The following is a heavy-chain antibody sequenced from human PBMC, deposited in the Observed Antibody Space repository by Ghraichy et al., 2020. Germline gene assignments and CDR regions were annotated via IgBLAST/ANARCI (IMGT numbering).Heavy chain of an antibody. CDR2: IYYSGST. CDR3: ARNQAGSGYFDY. Sequence: SETLSLTCTVSGGSVSSGSYYWSWIRQPPGKGLEWIGYIYYSGSTNYNPSLKSRVTISVDTSKNQFSLKLSSVTAADTAVYYCARNQAGSGYFDYWGQGTLVTVSS. CDR1: GGSVSSGSYY. D-gene: IGHD2-15*01. J-gene: IGHJ4*02. V-gene: IGHV4-61*01.